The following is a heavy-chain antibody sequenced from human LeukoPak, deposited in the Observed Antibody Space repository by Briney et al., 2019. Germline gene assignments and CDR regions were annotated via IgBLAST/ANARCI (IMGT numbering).Heavy chain of an antibody. D-gene: IGHD3-9*01. V-gene: IGHV1-18*01. CDR3: ARAYYDILTGYLPIDY. Sequence: ASVKVSCKASGYTFTSYGISWVRQAPGQGLEWMGWISAYNGNTNYAQKLQGRVTMTTVTSTSTAYMELRSLRSDDTAVYYCARAYYDILTGYLPIDYWGQGTLVTVSS. CDR2: ISAYNGNT. J-gene: IGHJ4*02. CDR1: GYTFTSYG.